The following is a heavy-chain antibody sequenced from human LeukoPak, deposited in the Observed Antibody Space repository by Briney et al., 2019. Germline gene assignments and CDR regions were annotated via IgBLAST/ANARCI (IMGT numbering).Heavy chain of an antibody. J-gene: IGHJ4*02. CDR2: IDPSDGST. CDR1: GYTFTSYY. V-gene: IGHV1-46*01. Sequence: ASVKVSCKASGYTFTSYYMHWVRQAPGQGLEWMGIIDPSDGSTIYAQKFQGRVTMTRDMSTNTVYMQLSSLTSEDTAIYYCARGGHGTSVAVAGTGDFWGQGTLVTVSS. CDR3: ARGGHGTSVAVAGTGDF. D-gene: IGHD6-19*01.